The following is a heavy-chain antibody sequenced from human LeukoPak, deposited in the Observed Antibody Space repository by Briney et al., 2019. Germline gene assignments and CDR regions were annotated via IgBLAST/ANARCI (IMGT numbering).Heavy chain of an antibody. Sequence: GGSLRLSCAASGFNFSIYSMNWVRQAPGKGLEWVSYITRSSTTIYYADSVKGRFTISRDNAKNSLYLQMNSLRAEDTAVYYCARDRDRIAVADYWGQGTLVTVSS. J-gene: IGHJ4*02. CDR1: GFNFSIYS. D-gene: IGHD6-19*01. CDR2: ITRSSTTI. V-gene: IGHV3-48*01. CDR3: ARDRDRIAVADY.